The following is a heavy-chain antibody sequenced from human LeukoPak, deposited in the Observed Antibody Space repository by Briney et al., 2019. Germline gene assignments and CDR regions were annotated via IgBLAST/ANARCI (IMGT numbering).Heavy chain of an antibody. CDR3: ARDRGYSTFDN. V-gene: IGHV3-7*01. J-gene: IGHJ5*02. D-gene: IGHD4-23*01. CDR1: GFPFSNYW. Sequence: GGSLRLSCAASGFPFSNYWMSWVRQAPGKGLEWVANMKEDGGEINYVDSVKGRFIISRDNAKNSLYLHMNSLRVDDTAVYYCARDRGYSTFDNWGQGTLVTVSS. CDR2: MKEDGGEI.